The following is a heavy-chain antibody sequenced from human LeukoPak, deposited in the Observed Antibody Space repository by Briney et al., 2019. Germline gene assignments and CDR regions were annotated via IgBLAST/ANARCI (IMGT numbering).Heavy chain of an antibody. CDR1: GGTFSSYA. J-gene: IGHJ5*02. CDR2: IIPILGIA. Sequence: SVKVSCKASGGTFSSYAISWVRQAPGQGLEWMGRIIPILGIANYAQKFQGRVTITADKSTSTAYMELSSLRSEDTAVYYCARAPKEDCFDPWGQGTLVTVSS. CDR3: ARAPKEDCFDP. V-gene: IGHV1-69*04.